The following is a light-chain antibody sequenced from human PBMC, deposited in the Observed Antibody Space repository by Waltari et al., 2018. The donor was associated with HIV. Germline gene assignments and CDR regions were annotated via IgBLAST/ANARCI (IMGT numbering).Light chain of an antibody. CDR3: NSRDSSGNHVV. Sequence: SSELTQDPAVSVALGPTVRITCQGDSLRIYYASWYQQKPGQAPVLVICAKNNRPSGIPDRFSDSSSGNTASLTITGAQAEGEADDYCNSRDSSGNHVVFGGGTRLTVL. CDR1: SLRIYY. CDR2: AKN. V-gene: IGLV3-19*01. J-gene: IGLJ2*01.